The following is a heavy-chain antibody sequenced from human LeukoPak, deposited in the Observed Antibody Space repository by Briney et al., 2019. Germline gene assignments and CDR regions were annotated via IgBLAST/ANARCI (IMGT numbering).Heavy chain of an antibody. D-gene: IGHD3-10*01. V-gene: IGHV3-30-3*01. J-gene: IGHJ4*02. CDR1: GFTISSYA. Sequence: PGGSLRLSCAASGFTISSYAMHWVRQAPGKGLEWVAVISYDGSNKYYADSVKGRFTISRDNSKNTLYLQMNSLRAEDTAVYYCARGLHSSGRGYFDYWGQGTLVTVSS. CDR2: ISYDGSNK. CDR3: ARGLHSSGRGYFDY.